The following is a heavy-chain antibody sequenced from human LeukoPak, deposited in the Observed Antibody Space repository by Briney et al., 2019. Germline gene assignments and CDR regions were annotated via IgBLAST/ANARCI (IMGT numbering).Heavy chain of an antibody. J-gene: IGHJ6*03. V-gene: IGHV4-34*01. D-gene: IGHD6-13*01. CDR1: GGPFSGYY. CDR2: MNHSGST. Sequence: SETLSLTCAVYGGPFSGYYWSWIRQPPGKGLEWIGEMNHSGSTNYNPSLKSRVTISVDTSKNQFSLKLSSVTAADTAVYYCARYDSSSWYPRKAYYYYYYMDVWGKGTTVTVSS. CDR3: ARYDSSSWYPRKAYYYYYYMDV.